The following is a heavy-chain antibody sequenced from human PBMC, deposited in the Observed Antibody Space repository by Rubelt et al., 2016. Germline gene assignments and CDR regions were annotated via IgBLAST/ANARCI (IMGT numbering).Heavy chain of an antibody. D-gene: IGHD5-18*01. J-gene: IGHJ4*02. CDR1: GGSFSGYY. CDR3: ARVPGYSYGSEYYFDY. Sequence: QVQLQQWGAGLLKPSETLSLTCAVYGGSFSGYYWSWIRQPPGKGLEWIGSIYHSGSTYYNPSLKGRVTISVDTAKNQFSLKLSSVTAADTAVYYCARVPGYSYGSEYYFDYWGQGTLVTVSS. V-gene: IGHV4-34*01. CDR2: IYHSGST.